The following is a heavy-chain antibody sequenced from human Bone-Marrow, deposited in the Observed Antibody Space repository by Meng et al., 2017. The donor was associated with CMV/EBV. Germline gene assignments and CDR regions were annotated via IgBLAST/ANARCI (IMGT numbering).Heavy chain of an antibody. Sequence: RGSLRLSCAASGFTFRKYTMNWVRRAPGKGLEWVSSISSSGGTIQYSDSVKGRFTISRDNAKNSVYLLMSSLRAEDTAFYYCARDALSSGGDYWGQGALVNVSS. CDR1: GFTFRKYT. J-gene: IGHJ4*02. V-gene: IGHV3-21*01. D-gene: IGHD6-19*01. CDR3: ARDALSSGGDY. CDR2: ISSSGGTI.